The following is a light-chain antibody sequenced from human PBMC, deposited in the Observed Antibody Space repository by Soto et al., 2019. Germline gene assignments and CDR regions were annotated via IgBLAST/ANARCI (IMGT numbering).Light chain of an antibody. Sequence: QSALTQPASVSGSPGQSITISCTGTSSDVGGYNYVSWYQQHPGKAPKLMIYDVSNRPSGVSNRFSGSKSGNTASLTISGLQDDDEADYYCSYYTSSSLRVFGGGTKLTVL. CDR1: SSDVGGYNY. J-gene: IGLJ2*01. CDR3: SYYTSSSLRV. CDR2: DVS. V-gene: IGLV2-14*01.